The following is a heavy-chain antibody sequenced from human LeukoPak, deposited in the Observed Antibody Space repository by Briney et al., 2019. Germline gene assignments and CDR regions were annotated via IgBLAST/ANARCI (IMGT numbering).Heavy chain of an antibody. CDR2: ISSSSSYI. CDR3: ARELRFLEWLLFDP. CDR1: GFTFSSYS. J-gene: IGHJ5*02. Sequence: GGSLRLSCAASGFTFSSYSMNWVRQAPGKGLEWVSSISSSSSYIYYADSVKGRFTISRDNAKNSLYLQMNSLRAEDTAVYYCARELRFLEWLLFDPWGQGTLVTASS. V-gene: IGHV3-21*01. D-gene: IGHD3-3*01.